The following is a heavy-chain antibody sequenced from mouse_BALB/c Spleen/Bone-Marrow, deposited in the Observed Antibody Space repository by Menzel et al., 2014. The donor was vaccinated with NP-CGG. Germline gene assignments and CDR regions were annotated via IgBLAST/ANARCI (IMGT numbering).Heavy chain of an antibody. CDR2: IRNKANGYTT. V-gene: IGHV7-3*02. CDR3: ARDDYYAMDY. CDR1: GFTFTDYY. J-gene: IGHJ4*01. Sequence: EVKLVESGGGLVQPGGSLRLSCATSGFTFTDYYMSWVRQPPGKALEWLGFIRNKANGYTTEYSAYVKGRFTISRDNSQSILYLQMNTLRAEDSATYYCARDDYYAMDYRGQGTSVTVSS.